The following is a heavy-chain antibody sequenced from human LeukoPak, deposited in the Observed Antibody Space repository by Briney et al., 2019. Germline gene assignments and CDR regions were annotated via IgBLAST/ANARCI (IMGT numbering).Heavy chain of an antibody. D-gene: IGHD5-18*01. J-gene: IGHJ3*02. CDR3: FDI. CDR2: IYPGDSDT. CDR1: GYSFTSYW. V-gene: IGHV5-51*01. Sequence: GESLKISCKGSGYSFTSYWIGWVRQMPGKGLEWMGIIYPGDSDTRYSPSFQGQVTISADKSISTAYLHCARLRGYSYGPNDAFDIWGQGTMVTVSS.